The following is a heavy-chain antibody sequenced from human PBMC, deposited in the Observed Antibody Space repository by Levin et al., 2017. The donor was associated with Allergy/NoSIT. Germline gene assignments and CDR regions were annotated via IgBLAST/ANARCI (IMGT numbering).Heavy chain of an antibody. CDR1: GFTFSSFW. Sequence: SCATSGFTFSSFWMHWVRQAPGKGLEWVSRINSDGSRTNYADSVKGRFTISRDNAKDTLYLQMNSLRAEDTAIYYCAKDIHILVDYWGQGTLVTVSS. J-gene: IGHJ4*02. CDR3: AKDIHILVDY. CDR2: INSDGSRT. V-gene: IGHV3-74*01.